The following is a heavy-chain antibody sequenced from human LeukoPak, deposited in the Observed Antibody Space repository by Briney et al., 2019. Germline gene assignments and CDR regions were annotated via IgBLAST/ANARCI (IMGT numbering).Heavy chain of an antibody. V-gene: IGHV1-2*02. D-gene: IGHD3-10*01. CDR2: INPNSGGT. CDR1: GYIFTGYY. Sequence: ASVKVSCKASGYIFTGYYIHWVRQAPGQGLEWMGWINPNSGGTNYAQKFQGRVTMTRDTSISTGYMELTRLRSDDTAVYYCAREVVVRGAFDPWGQGTLVTVSS. CDR3: AREVVVRGAFDP. J-gene: IGHJ5*02.